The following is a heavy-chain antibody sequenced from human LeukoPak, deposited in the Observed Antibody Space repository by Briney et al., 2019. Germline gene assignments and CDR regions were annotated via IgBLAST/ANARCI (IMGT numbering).Heavy chain of an antibody. D-gene: IGHD3-22*01. CDR3: ARAPSEIGGYYPEYFRH. J-gene: IGHJ1*01. Sequence: PGGSLRLSCAASGFTFSTYAMTWVRQAPGKGLEWVSTISFSSGSTYYADSVKGRFTISRDNSKDTLYLQMNSLRAEDTGVYYCARAPSEIGGYYPEYFRHWGQGTLVTVSS. V-gene: IGHV3-23*01. CDR2: ISFSSGST. CDR1: GFTFSTYA.